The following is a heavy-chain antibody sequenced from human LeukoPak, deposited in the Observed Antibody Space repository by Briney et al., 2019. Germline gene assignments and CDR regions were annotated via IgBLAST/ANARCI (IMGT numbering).Heavy chain of an antibody. D-gene: IGHD4-17*01. CDR1: NGPINTYQ. J-gene: IGHJ6*03. V-gene: IGHV4-59*01. CDR2: IHYSGSA. CDR3: ASVNDYGDPLPRYMDV. Sequence: SETLSLTCTVSNGPINTYQWSWIRQPPGKGLEWIGNIHYSGSANYNPSLKSRVIISVDTSKNQFSLKLSPVTAADTALYYCASVNDYGDPLPRYMDVWGKGTAVTVSS.